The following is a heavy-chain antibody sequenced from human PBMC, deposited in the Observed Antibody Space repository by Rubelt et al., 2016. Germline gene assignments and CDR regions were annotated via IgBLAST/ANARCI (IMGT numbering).Heavy chain of an antibody. Sequence: SISSGYYWGWIRQPPGKGLEWIGSIYHSGSTYYNPSLKSGVTISVDTSKNQFSLKLSSVTAADTAVYYCATPPKPRRIWLPNYGGNSNHDYWGQGTLVTVSS. CDR1: SISSGYY. CDR2: IYHSGST. J-gene: IGHJ4*02. V-gene: IGHV4-38-2*01. D-gene: IGHD4-23*01. CDR3: ATPPKPRRIWLPNYGGNSNHDY.